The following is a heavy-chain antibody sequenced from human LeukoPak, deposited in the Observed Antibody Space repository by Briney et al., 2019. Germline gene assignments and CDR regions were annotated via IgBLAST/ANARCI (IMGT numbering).Heavy chain of an antibody. CDR2: ISSSSTI. D-gene: IGHD6-19*01. Sequence: LPGGSLRLSCAASGFTFSSYSMNWVRQAPGKGLEWVSYISSSSTIYYADSVKGRFTISRDNAKNSLYLQMNSLRAEDTAVYYCARMVSGSGWYWFDYWGQGTLVTVSS. J-gene: IGHJ4*02. CDR1: GFTFSSYS. V-gene: IGHV3-48*04. CDR3: ARMVSGSGWYWFDY.